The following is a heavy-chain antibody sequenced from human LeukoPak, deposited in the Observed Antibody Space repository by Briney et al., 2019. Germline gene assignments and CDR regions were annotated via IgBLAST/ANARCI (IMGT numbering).Heavy chain of an antibody. CDR3: ARGTWDGDRTFDI. CDR1: GSTFSSYS. V-gene: IGHV3-48*02. J-gene: IGHJ3*02. D-gene: IGHD5-24*01. CDR2: ISGSSSII. Sequence: QPGGFLRSSCAASGSTFSSYSMNWGRQAPGKGLEWISYISGSSSIIYYTPSVKGRFTISRDNGKSSLYLQMNSLRDDDTAVYFCARGTWDGDRTFDIWGQGAMVTVSS.